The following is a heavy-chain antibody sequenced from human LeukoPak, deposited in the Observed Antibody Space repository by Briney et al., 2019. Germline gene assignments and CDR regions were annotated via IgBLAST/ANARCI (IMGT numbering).Heavy chain of an antibody. D-gene: IGHD2-8*01. CDR2: IYSGAST. J-gene: IGHJ4*02. Sequence: GGSLRLSCAASGFTVSSNYMSWVRQAPGKGLEWVSIIYSGASTYYADSVKGRFTISRHISKNTLYLQMNSLRAEDTAVYYCARGYCTNAACPIDYWGQGTLVTVSS. CDR3: ARGYCTNAACPIDY. CDR1: GFTVSSNY. V-gene: IGHV3-53*04.